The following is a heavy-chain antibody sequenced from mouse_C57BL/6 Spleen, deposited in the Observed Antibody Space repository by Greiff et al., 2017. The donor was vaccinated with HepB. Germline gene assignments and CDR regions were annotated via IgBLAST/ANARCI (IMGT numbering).Heavy chain of an antibody. CDR2: IHPSDSDT. D-gene: IGHD1-1*01. V-gene: IGHV1-74*01. J-gene: IGHJ1*03. CDR3: AISGYYYGSSYEGWYFDV. Sequence: QVQLQQPGAELVKPGASVKVSCKASGYTFTSYWMHWVKQRPGQGLEWIGRIHPSDSDTNYNQKFKGKATLPVDKSSSTAYMQLSSLTSEDSAVYYCAISGYYYGSSYEGWYFDVWGTGTTVTVSS. CDR1: GYTFTSYW.